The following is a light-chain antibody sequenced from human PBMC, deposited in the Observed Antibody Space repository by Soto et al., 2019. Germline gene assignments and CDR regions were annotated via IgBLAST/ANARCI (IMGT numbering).Light chain of an antibody. Sequence: QAVVTQEPSLTVSPGGTVTLTGASSAGAVTSAYYTNWLQQKPGQAPRALIYSTSEKHSWTPARFSGSLLGGKAALTLSAAQHEDEADYYCLLYYGGAQVLFGGGTKLTVL. CDR1: AGAVTSAYY. V-gene: IGLV7-43*01. J-gene: IGLJ2*01. CDR3: LLYYGGAQVL. CDR2: STS.